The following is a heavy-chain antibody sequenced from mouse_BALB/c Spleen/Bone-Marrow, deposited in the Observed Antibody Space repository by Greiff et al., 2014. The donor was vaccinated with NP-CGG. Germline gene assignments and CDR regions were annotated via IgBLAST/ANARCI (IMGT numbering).Heavy chain of an antibody. CDR2: IYPGNVNT. J-gene: IGHJ4*01. Sequence: VQLQQSGPEQVKPGASVRISCKASGYTFTSYYIHWVKQRPGQGLEWIGWIYPGNVNTKYNEKFKGKATLTADKSSSTAYMQLSSLTSEDSAVYFCARDTMDYWGQGTSVTVSS. CDR3: ARDTMDY. V-gene: IGHV1S56*01. CDR1: GYTFTSYY.